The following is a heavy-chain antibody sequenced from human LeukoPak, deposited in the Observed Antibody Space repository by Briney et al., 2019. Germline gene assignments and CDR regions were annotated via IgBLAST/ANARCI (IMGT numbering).Heavy chain of an antibody. V-gene: IGHV4-61*02. CDR2: MYTMGGT. J-gene: IGHJ6*03. D-gene: IGHD2-2*01. CDR1: GGSISSGVYS. Sequence: SETLSLTCTVSGGSISSGVYSCSWIRHPPGKGLEWIGRMYTMGGTNYNPSLQSRVTISVDTSKNQFSLKLSSVTAADTAVYYCARDGVIPAAKIYYYYYYMDVWGKGTTVTVSS. CDR3: ARDGVIPAAKIYYYYYYMDV.